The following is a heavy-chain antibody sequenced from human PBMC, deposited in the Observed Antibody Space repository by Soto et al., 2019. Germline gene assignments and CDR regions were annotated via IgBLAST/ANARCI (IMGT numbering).Heavy chain of an antibody. CDR3: VTMETFGLLNWFDP. V-gene: IGHV1-8*01. CDR2: MNPGSRDT. Sequence: GAGVQVSCKASGWSLPNNHVRWVGPATGQGREWMEWMNPGSRDTGYAQKFQCGVTITTDISIATAYMELSRLRSEDTAIYYCVTMETFGLLNWFDPWGEGTLVTVSS. J-gene: IGHJ5*02. D-gene: IGHD3-16*01. CDR1: GWSLPNNH.